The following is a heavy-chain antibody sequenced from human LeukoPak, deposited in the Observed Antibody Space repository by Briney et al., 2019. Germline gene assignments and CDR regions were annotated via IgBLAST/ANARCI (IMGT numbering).Heavy chain of an antibody. D-gene: IGHD5-18*01. CDR1: GFTSDAYA. V-gene: IGHV3-20*04. CDR3: ARGSVQLWLRDTYYYMDV. J-gene: IGHJ6*03. CDR2: INWNGRIT. Sequence: GGSLRLSCAASGFTSDAYAMNWVRQVPGRGLEWVSGINWNGRITEYADSVKDRSTISRQNTKNSLYLYMNNLGGEDTALYFCARGSVQLWLRDTYYYMDVWGKGTTVTVSS.